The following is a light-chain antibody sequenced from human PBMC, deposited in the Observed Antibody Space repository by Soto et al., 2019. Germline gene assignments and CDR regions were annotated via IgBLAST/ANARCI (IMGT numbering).Light chain of an antibody. CDR2: GAS. J-gene: IGKJ1*01. Sequence: EIVLTQSPGTLSLSPGERATLSCRASQSVSSFYLAWYQQKPGQAPRLLISGASNRATGIPDRFSGSGSGTEFTLTISRLEPEDFAVYYCQQFGSSPRTFGQGTKVEIK. V-gene: IGKV3-20*01. CDR3: QQFGSSPRT. CDR1: QSVSSFY.